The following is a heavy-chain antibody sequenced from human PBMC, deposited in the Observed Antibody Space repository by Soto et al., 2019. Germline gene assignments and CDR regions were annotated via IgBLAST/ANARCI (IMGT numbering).Heavy chain of an antibody. CDR3: ILATPVTTGGYY. CDR2: IYWDDDK. CDR1: GFSLSTTGVG. D-gene: IGHD4-17*01. J-gene: IGHJ4*02. V-gene: IGHV2-5*02. Sequence: QITLKESGPTLVKPTQTLTLTCTFYGFSLSTTGVGVGWIRQPPGKALDWLALIYWDDDKRYSPSLKIRLTITQESSKSDVVITITNIDPIDKATYYSILATPVTTGGYYWVQGTLVTVFS.